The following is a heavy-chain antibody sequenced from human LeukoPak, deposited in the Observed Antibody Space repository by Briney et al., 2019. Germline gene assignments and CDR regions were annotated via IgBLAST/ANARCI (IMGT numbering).Heavy chain of an antibody. CDR3: ARGNYDSSGYYYSAFDY. J-gene: IGHJ4*02. V-gene: IGHV3-30-3*01. CDR1: GFPFSSYA. Sequence: PGGSLRLSCVASGFPFSSYAMHWVRQAQGKGLWWEAVISNDGSNKYYADSVKGRFTISRDNSKNTLYLQMNSLSAEDMALYYCARGNYDSSGYYYSAFDYWGQGTLVTVSS. CDR2: ISNDGSNK. D-gene: IGHD3-22*01.